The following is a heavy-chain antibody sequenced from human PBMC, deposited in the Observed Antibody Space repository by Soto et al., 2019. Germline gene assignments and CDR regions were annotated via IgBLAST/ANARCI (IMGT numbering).Heavy chain of an antibody. Sequence: SETLSLTCIVSGESISSSSYYWGWIRQPPGKGLEWIGSIYYSGRTYYNPSFKSRVTISIDTSKNQFSLKLSSVTATDTAVYYCARQRTTVVTQAYFDHWCQAALVTVSS. CDR1: GESISSSSYY. CDR3: ARQRTTVVTQAYFDH. D-gene: IGHD2-21*02. CDR2: IYYSGRT. V-gene: IGHV4-39*01. J-gene: IGHJ4*02.